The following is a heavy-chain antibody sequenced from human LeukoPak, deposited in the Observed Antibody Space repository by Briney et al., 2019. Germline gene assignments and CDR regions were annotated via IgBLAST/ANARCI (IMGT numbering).Heavy chain of an antibody. D-gene: IGHD6-13*01. CDR2: ISGYNGNT. CDR3: ARDFVPYSSSSDYFDY. Sequence: ASVKVSCKASGYTFTSYGISWVRQAPGQGLEWMGWISGYNGNTNYAQKLRGRVTMTTDTSTSTAYMELRSLRSDDTAVYYCARDFVPYSSSSDYFDYWGQGTLVTVSS. J-gene: IGHJ4*02. V-gene: IGHV1-18*01. CDR1: GYTFTSYG.